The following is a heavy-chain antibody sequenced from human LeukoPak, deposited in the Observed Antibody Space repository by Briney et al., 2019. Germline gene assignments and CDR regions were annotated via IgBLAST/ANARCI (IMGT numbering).Heavy chain of an antibody. J-gene: IGHJ4*02. Sequence: GGSLRLSCAASGFTFSSYSMSWVRQAPGKGLEWVSYISSSSSTIYYADSVEGRFSISRDNAKNSLYLQMDSLRDEDTAVYYCARGHSSGWSTFDYWGQGTLVTVSS. CDR2: ISSSSSTI. CDR3: ARGHSSGWSTFDY. CDR1: GFTFSSYS. D-gene: IGHD6-19*01. V-gene: IGHV3-48*02.